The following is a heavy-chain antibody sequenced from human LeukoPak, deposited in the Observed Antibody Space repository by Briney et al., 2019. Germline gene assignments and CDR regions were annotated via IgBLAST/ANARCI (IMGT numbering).Heavy chain of an antibody. CDR3: ARENDYSNYYYMDV. J-gene: IGHJ6*03. V-gene: IGHV4-59*01. Sequence: PSETLSLTCTVSGGSISSYYWSWIRQPPGKGLEWIGYIYYSGSTNYNPSLKSRVTISVDTSKNQFSLKLSSVTAADTAVYYCARENDYSNYYYMDVWGKGTTVTVSS. CDR2: IYYSGST. D-gene: IGHD4-11*01. CDR1: GGSISSYY.